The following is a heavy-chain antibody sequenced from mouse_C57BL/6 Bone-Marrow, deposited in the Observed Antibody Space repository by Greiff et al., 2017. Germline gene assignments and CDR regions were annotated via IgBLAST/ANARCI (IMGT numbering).Heavy chain of an antibody. CDR2: FYPGSGSI. CDR3: ERHEEGIYYCNYDWFAY. V-gene: IGHV1-62-2*01. J-gene: IGHJ3*01. CDR1: GYTFTEYT. D-gene: IGHD2-1*01. Sequence: QVQLQQSGAELVKPGASVKLSCKASGYTFTEYTIHWVKQRSGQGLEWIGWFYPGSGSIKYNEKFKDKATLTADQYSSTAYMELSRLTSKESAVEFCERHEEGIYYCNYDWFAYWGQGTLVTVSA.